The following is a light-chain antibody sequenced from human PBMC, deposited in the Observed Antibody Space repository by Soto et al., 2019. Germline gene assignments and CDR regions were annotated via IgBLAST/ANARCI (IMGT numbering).Light chain of an antibody. J-gene: IGLJ1*01. V-gene: IGLV2-14*01. CDR3: SSYTSRSTLGV. Sequence: QSALTQPASVSGSPGQSITIFCSGPSSDGGGYNYVSWYQQHPGKAHKLMIYEVSTRPSGVSNRFSGSKSGNTASLTISGLQAEDEADYYCSSYTSRSTLGVFGTGTKLTVL. CDR2: EVS. CDR1: SSDGGGYNY.